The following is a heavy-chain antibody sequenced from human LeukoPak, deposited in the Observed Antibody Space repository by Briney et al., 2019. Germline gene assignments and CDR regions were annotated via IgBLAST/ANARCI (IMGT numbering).Heavy chain of an antibody. Sequence: SETLSLTCAVSGYSISSSNWWGWIRQPPGKGLEWIGYVYYSGSAYYNTSLNSRVSMSIDTSKNQFSLKLSSVTAVDTAVYYCVRNQAVAGNHGAMDIWGQGTMVTVSS. CDR1: GYSISSSNW. J-gene: IGHJ3*02. D-gene: IGHD6-19*01. CDR2: VYYSGSA. CDR3: VRNQAVAGNHGAMDI. V-gene: IGHV4-28*01.